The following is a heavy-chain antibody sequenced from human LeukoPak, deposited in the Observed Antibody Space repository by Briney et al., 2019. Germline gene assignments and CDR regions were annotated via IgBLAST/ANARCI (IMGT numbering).Heavy chain of an antibody. J-gene: IGHJ6*02. V-gene: IGHV1-69*04. Sequence: SVKVSCKASGYTFTSYAISWVRQAPGQGLEWMGRIIPILGIANYAQKFQGRVTITADKSTSTAYVELSSLRSEDTAVYYCARDKFSGYYGSGSYYKSDYYYYYGMDVWGQGTTVTVSS. CDR2: IIPILGIA. D-gene: IGHD3-10*01. CDR3: ARDKFSGYYGSGSYYKSDYYYYYGMDV. CDR1: GYTFTSYA.